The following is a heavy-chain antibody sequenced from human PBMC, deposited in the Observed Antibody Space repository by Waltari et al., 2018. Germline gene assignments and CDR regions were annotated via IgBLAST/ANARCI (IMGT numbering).Heavy chain of an antibody. J-gene: IGHJ4*02. V-gene: IGHV1-18*01. CDR3: ARGARMYFDN. CDR1: GYMFTTYG. Sequence: QVQLVQSGAEVKKPGASVKVSCKASGYMFTTYGLTWVRQAPGQGLEWMGWISGYNGTTKYAQQFQGRVTMTIDTSTSTAYMELRSLRADDTAVYYCARGARMYFDNWGQGTLVTVSS. D-gene: IGHD2-15*01. CDR2: ISGYNGTT.